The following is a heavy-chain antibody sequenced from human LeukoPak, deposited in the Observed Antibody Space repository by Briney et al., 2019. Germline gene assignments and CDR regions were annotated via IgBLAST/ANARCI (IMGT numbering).Heavy chain of an antibody. CDR2: INAGNGNT. J-gene: IGHJ3*02. CDR3: AREYVDPAAFDI. CDR1: GYTFTSYA. V-gene: IGHV1-3*01. Sequence: GASVNVSCKASGYTFTSYAMHWVRQAPGQRLEWMGWINAGNGNTKYSQKFQGRVTITRDTSASTAYMELSSLRSEDTAVYYCAREYVDPAAFDIWGQGTMVTVSS. D-gene: IGHD5-12*01.